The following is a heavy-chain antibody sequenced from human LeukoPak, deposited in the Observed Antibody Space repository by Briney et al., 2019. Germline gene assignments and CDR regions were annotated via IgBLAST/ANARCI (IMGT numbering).Heavy chain of an antibody. CDR2: INHSGST. J-gene: IGHJ4*02. V-gene: IGHV4-34*01. CDR1: GGSFNGYY. CDR3: ARGLMAPNN. D-gene: IGHD5-24*01. Sequence: SETLSLTCAVYGGSFNGYYWSWIRQPPGKGLEWIGEINHSGSTNYNPSLKSRVTISVDTSKNQFSLKLSSVTAADTAVYYCARGLMAPNNWGQGTLVTVSS.